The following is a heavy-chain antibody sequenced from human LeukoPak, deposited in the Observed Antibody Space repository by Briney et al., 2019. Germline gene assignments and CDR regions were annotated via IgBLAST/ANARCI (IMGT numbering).Heavy chain of an antibody. Sequence: PSETLSLTCTVSGGSISSYYWSWIRQPAGKGLEWIGRIYTSGSTNYNPSLKSRVSMSVDTSKNQFSLKLSSMTAADTAVYYCARTPTGYCSSTSCYTEDYNYYGMDVWGQGTTVTVSS. CDR1: GGSISSYY. V-gene: IGHV4-4*07. J-gene: IGHJ6*02. CDR3: ARTPTGYCSSTSCYTEDYNYYGMDV. CDR2: IYTSGST. D-gene: IGHD2-2*02.